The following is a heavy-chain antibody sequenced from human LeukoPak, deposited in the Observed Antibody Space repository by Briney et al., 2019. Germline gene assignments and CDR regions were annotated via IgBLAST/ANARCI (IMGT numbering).Heavy chain of an antibody. Sequence: GGSLRLSCAASGFTFSSYAMHWVRQAPGKGLEWVAVISYDGSNKYYADSVKGRFTISRDNSKNTLYLQMNSLRAEDTAVYYCARLGDATSPGYMDVWGKGTTVTVSS. V-gene: IGHV3-30-3*01. J-gene: IGHJ6*03. CDR3: ARLGDATSPGYMDV. CDR1: GFTFSSYA. D-gene: IGHD5-12*01. CDR2: ISYDGSNK.